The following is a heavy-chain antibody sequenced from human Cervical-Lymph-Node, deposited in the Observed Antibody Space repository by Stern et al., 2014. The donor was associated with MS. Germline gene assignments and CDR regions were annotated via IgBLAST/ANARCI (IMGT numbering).Heavy chain of an antibody. J-gene: IGHJ5*02. CDR3: AREGGYLPYNYLDP. V-gene: IGHV4-34*01. D-gene: IGHD1-1*01. CDR1: GGSLSNYY. CDR2: INPNAGA. Sequence: QVQLQQWGAGLLKPSETLSLTCAVSGGSLSNYYWSWIRQPPGKGLEWIGEINPNAGATYNPSLKNRVAISTDMSKNHFSLKLSSVTAADMAVYFCAREGGYLPYNYLDPWGQGSLVIVS.